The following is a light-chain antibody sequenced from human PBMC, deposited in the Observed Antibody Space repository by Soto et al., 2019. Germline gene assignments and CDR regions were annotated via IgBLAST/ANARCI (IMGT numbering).Light chain of an antibody. CDR3: QQLHSYPFT. Sequence: IQWTQSPPSLSASVGDRVTIPCRASQGVSSSLAWYHQQPGKAPKLLIYAATTLQSGVPSRFSGSGSGTDFTLTSNSLQPEDFATYYCQQLHSYPFTFGQGTRLEIK. CDR2: AAT. V-gene: IGKV1-9*01. CDR1: QGVSSS. J-gene: IGKJ5*01.